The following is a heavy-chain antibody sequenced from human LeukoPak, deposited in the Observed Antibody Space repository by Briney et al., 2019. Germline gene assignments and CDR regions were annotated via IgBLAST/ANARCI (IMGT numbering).Heavy chain of an antibody. J-gene: IGHJ4*02. CDR2: ISGSGGST. CDR1: GFTFSSYA. V-gene: IGHV3-23*01. D-gene: IGHD3-16*01. CDR3: VGELGPFTGFDY. Sequence: GGSLRLSCAASGFTFSSYAMSWVRQAPGKGLEWVSAISGSGGSTYYADSVKGRFTISRDNSKNRLYLQMNSLSADDTAVYYCVGELGPFTGFDYWGQGTLVAVSS.